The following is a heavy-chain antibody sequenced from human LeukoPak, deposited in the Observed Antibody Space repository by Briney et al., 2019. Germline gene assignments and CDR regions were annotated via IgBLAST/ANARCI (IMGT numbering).Heavy chain of an antibody. Sequence: ASVKVSCTASGGTFSSYAISWVRQAPGQGLEWMGGIIPIFGTANYAQKFQGRVTITADESTSTAYMELSSLRSEDTAVYYCARARGGPYVDTAMVNWFDPWGQGTLVTVSS. V-gene: IGHV1-69*13. J-gene: IGHJ5*02. CDR2: IIPIFGTA. CDR3: ARARGGPYVDTAMVNWFDP. D-gene: IGHD5-18*01. CDR1: GGTFSSYA.